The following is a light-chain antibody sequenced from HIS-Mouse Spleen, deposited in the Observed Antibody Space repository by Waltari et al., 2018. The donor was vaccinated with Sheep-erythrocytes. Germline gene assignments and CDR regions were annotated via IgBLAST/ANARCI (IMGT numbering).Light chain of an antibody. CDR3: SSYAGSNNWV. CDR2: EVS. V-gene: IGLV2-8*01. J-gene: IGLJ3*02. Sequence: QSVLTQPPSASGTPGQRVTISCPGTSSHVGGSHYVSWYQQHPGKAPKLMIYEVSKRPSGVPDRFSGSKSGNTASLTVSGLQAEDEADYYCSSYAGSNNWVFGGGTKLTVL. CDR1: SSHVGGSHY.